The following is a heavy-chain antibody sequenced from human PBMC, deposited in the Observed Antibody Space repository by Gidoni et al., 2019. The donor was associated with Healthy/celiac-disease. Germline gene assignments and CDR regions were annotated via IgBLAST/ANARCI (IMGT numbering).Heavy chain of an antibody. J-gene: IGHJ6*02. CDR1: GCSISSSSSY. V-gene: IGHV4-39*01. Sequence: QLQLQESGPGLVKPSETLSLTCTVSGCSISSSSSYWGWIRQPPGKGLEWIGSIYYSGSTYYNPALKSRVTISVDTSKNQFSLKLSSVTAADTAVYYCARHILDFWSGDYYYYGMDVWGQGTTVTVSS. CDR3: ARHILDFWSGDYYYYGMDV. D-gene: IGHD3-3*01. CDR2: IYYSGST.